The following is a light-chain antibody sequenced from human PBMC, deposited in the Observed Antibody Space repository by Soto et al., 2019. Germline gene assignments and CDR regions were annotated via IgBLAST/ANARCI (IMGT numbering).Light chain of an antibody. CDR3: QQYNNWPGWA. CDR2: GAS. V-gene: IGKV3-15*01. Sequence: EIVMTQSPVTLSVSPGERVTLSCRASQSVSSNLAWYQQKPGQAPRLLIYGASTRATGIPARFSGSGSGTDFTLTISSLRSEDFAVYYCQQYNNWPGWAFGQGTKVE. CDR1: QSVSSN. J-gene: IGKJ1*01.